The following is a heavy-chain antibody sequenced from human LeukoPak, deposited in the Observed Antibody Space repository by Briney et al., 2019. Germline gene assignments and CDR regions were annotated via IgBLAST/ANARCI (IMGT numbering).Heavy chain of an antibody. CDR2: IKQDGSEE. J-gene: IGHJ4*02. Sequence: GGSLRLSCAASGFTFSSYWMSWVRQAPGKGLEWVANIKQDGSEEYYVDSVKGRFTISRDNAKNSLYLQMNSLRAEDTAVYYCARELTYYYDSSGYSDYWGQGTLVTVSS. V-gene: IGHV3-7*01. CDR3: ARELTYYYDSSGYSDY. CDR1: GFTFSSYW. D-gene: IGHD3-22*01.